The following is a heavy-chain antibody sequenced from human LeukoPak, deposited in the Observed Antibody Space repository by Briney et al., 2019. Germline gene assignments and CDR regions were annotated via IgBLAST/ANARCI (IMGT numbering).Heavy chain of an antibody. CDR2: IKQDGSEI. Sequence: PGGSLRLSCAASGITFSSYWMSWVRQAPGKGLEWVANIKQDGSEIFYADSVKGRFTISRDNAKNSLYLQMNSLRAEDTAVYYCARERDQLGYWGQGTLVTVSS. CDR3: ARERDQLGY. J-gene: IGHJ4*02. CDR1: GITFSSYW. D-gene: IGHD2-2*01. V-gene: IGHV3-7*01.